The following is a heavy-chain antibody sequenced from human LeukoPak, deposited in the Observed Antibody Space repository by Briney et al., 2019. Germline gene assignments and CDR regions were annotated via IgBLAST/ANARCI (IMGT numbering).Heavy chain of an antibody. CDR3: ARETVYCTNGVCSENWFDP. V-gene: IGHV1-2*02. CDR2: INPNSGGT. Sequence: ASVKVSCKASGYTFTGYYMHWVRQAPGQGLERMGWINPNSGGTNYAQKFQGRVTMTRDTSISTAYMELSRLRSDDTAVYYCARETVYCTNGVCSENWFDPWGQGTLVTVSS. CDR1: GYTFTGYY. J-gene: IGHJ5*02. D-gene: IGHD2-8*01.